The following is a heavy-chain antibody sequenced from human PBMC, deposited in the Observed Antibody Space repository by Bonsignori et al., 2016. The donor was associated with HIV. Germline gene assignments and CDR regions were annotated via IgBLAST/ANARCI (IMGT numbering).Heavy chain of an antibody. CDR2: LNPNGDYT. CDR3: ARGSRYSSGTSYFLGDPYDY. D-gene: IGHD3-10*01. Sequence: ASVKVSCKTSGYFFIDYYIHWVRQAPGQGLEWLGLLNPNGDYTTYSEKFQGRVTVTGATSTSTVYMELSSLRSDDTAVYYCARGSRYSSGTSYFLGDPYDYWGQGTLVTVSS. V-gene: IGHV1-46*01. J-gene: IGHJ4*02. CDR1: GYFFIDYY.